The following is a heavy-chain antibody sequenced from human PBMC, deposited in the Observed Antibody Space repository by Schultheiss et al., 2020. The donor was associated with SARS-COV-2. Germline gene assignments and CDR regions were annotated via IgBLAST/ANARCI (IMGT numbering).Heavy chain of an antibody. J-gene: IGHJ6*03. V-gene: IGHV3-66*04. CDR1: GFTVSSNY. CDR2: IYSGGST. Sequence: GGSLRLSCAASGFTVSSNYMSWVRQAPGKGLEWVSVIYSGGSTYYADSVKGRFTISRHNSKNTLYLQINSLRAEDTAVYYCARHASGSSWNKSYYYYYMDVWGKGTTVTVSS. D-gene: IGHD6-13*01. CDR3: ARHASGSSWNKSYYYYYMDV.